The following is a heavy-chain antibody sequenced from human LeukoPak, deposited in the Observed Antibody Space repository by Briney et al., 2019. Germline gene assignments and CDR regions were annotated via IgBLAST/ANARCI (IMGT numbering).Heavy chain of an antibody. V-gene: IGHV4-39*01. CDR1: GGSISTYY. Sequence: SETLSLTCTVSGGSISTYYWAWIRKPPGKGLEWIGSIYYSGNTYYNPSLKSRLATSVDTSKNQFSMQLSSVTAADTAVYYCARGAAPGKVSWFDPWGQGTLVTVSS. CDR2: IYYSGNT. D-gene: IGHD6-13*01. J-gene: IGHJ5*02. CDR3: ARGAAPGKVSWFDP.